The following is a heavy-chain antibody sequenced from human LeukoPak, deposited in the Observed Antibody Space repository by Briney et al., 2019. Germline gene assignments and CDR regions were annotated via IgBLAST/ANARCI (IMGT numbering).Heavy chain of an antibody. D-gene: IGHD6-13*01. CDR3: ARDPYSSRVNPNFDY. CDR1: GYTFTSYY. J-gene: IGHJ4*02. Sequence: ASVKVSCKASGYTFTSYYMHWVRQAPGQGLEWMGIINPSGGSTSYAQKFQGRVTITADESTSTAYMELSSLRSEDTAVYYCARDPYSSRVNPNFDYWGQGTLVTVSS. CDR2: INPSGGST. V-gene: IGHV1-46*01.